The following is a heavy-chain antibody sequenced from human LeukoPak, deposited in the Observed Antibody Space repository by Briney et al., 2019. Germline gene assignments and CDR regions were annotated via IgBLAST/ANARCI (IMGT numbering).Heavy chain of an antibody. D-gene: IGHD2-2*02. CDR2: INPNSGGT. CDR3: ARGETVPAAILDYYYYYYMDV. CDR1: GYTFTGYY. J-gene: IGHJ6*03. Sequence: VASVKVSCKASGYTFTGYYMHWVRQAPGQGLEWMGWINPNSGGTNYAQKFQGRVTMTRDTSISTACMELSRLRSDDTAVYYCARGETVPAAILDYYYYYYMDVWGKGTTVTVSS. V-gene: IGHV1-2*02.